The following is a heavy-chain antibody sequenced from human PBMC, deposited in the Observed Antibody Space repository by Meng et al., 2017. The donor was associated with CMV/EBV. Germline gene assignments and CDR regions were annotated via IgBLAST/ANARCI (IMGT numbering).Heavy chain of an antibody. CDR1: GGTFSSYA. CDR3: ASGLGKGHHYGISAERFGELLSPGY. Sequence: SVKVSCKASGGTFSSYAISWVRQAPGQGLEWMGGIIPIFGTANYAQKFQGRVTITTDESTSTAYMELSSLRSEDTAVYYCASGLGKGHHYGISAERFGELLSPGYWGQGTLVTVSS. J-gene: IGHJ4*02. CDR2: IIPIFGTA. D-gene: IGHD3-10*01. V-gene: IGHV1-69*05.